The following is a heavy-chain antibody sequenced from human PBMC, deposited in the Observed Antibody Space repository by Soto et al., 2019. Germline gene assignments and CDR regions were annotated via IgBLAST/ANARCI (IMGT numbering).Heavy chain of an antibody. Sequence: GGSLRLSCAASGFTFSSYAMHWVRQAPGKGLEWVAVISYDGSNKYYADSVKGRFTTSRDNSKNTLYLQMNSLRAEDTAVYYCARASVDTAMADAFDIWGQGTMVTVSS. CDR1: GFTFSSYA. V-gene: IGHV3-30-3*01. D-gene: IGHD5-18*01. CDR2: ISYDGSNK. CDR3: ARASVDTAMADAFDI. J-gene: IGHJ3*02.